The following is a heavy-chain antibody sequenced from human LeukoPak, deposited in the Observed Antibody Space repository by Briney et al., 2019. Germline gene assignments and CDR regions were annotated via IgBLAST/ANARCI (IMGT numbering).Heavy chain of an antibody. Sequence: PSETLSLTCAVSGGSISSSTYYWGWIRQPPGKGLEWIGSIHYSGSTHYNPSLKSRVTIFVDRSKNQFSLKLSSVTAADTAVYYCARDGAYCGGGCHPDWFDPWGQGTLVTVSS. CDR1: GGSISSSTYY. V-gene: IGHV4-39*02. CDR3: ARDGAYCGGGCHPDWFDP. D-gene: IGHD2-21*02. J-gene: IGHJ5*02. CDR2: IHYSGST.